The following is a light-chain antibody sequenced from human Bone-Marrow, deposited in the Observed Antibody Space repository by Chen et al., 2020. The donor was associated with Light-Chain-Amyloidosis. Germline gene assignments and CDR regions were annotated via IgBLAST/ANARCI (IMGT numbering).Light chain of an antibody. CDR2: RDT. CDR1: DLPTKY. CDR3: QSADSSGTYEVI. Sequence: SYELTQPPSVSVSPGQTARITCSGDDLPTKYAYWYQQKPGQAPVLVIHRDTERPSGISERFSGSSSGTTATSTISGVQAEDEADYHCQSADSSGTYEVILGGGTKLTVL. J-gene: IGLJ2*01. V-gene: IGLV3-25*03.